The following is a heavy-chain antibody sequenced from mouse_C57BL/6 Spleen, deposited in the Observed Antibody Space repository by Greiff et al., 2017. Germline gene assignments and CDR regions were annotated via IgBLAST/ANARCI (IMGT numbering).Heavy chain of an antibody. D-gene: IGHD3-3*01. J-gene: IGHJ2*01. V-gene: IGHV1-39*01. CDR3: ARARGTGYFDY. Sequence: EVKVVESGPELVKPGASVKISCKASGYSFTDYNMNWVKQSNGKSLEWIGVINPNYGTTSYNQKFKGKATLTVDQSSSTAYMQLNSLTSEDSAVYYCARARGTGYFDYWGQGTTLTVSS. CDR1: GYSFTDYN. CDR2: INPNYGTT.